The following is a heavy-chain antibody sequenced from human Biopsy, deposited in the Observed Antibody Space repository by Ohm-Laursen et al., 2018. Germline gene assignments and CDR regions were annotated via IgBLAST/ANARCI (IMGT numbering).Heavy chain of an antibody. J-gene: IGHJ5*02. Sequence: GTLSLTCTVSGGSISNNNYYWGWIRQPPGKGLEWIGSTFYRGSTHYKPSLKSRVNISVDTSKNQFSLKLKSVPAADTAVYYCARDYDTSGYYYVSWGKGPLVTVSS. CDR2: TFYRGST. CDR1: GGSISNNNYY. D-gene: IGHD3-22*01. V-gene: IGHV4-39*01. CDR3: ARDYDTSGYYYVS.